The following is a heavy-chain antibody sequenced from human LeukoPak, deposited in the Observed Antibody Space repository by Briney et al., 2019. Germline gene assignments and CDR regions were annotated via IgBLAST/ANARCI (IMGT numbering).Heavy chain of an antibody. V-gene: IGHV1-2*02. CDR1: GYTFTCYY. CDR3: ARILGGGSGWYRRNWFDP. Sequence: GASVKVSCKASGYTFTCYYMHWVRQAPGQGLEWMGWINPNSGGTNYAQKFQGRVTMTRDTSISTAYMELSRLRSDDTAVYYCARILGGGSGWYRRNWFDPWGQGTLVTVSS. D-gene: IGHD6-19*01. CDR2: INPNSGGT. J-gene: IGHJ5*02.